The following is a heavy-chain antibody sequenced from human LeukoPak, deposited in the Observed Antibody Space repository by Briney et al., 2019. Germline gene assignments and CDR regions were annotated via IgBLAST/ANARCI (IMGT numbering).Heavy chain of an antibody. V-gene: IGHV1-69*05. J-gene: IGHJ4*02. Sequence: GASVKVSCKASGGTFSSYAISWVRQAPGQGLEWMGGIIPIFGTANYAQKLQGRVTITTDESTSTAYMELSSLRSEDTAVYYCARDSTGTTTGFFDYWGQGTLVTVSS. CDR2: IIPIFGTA. CDR3: ARDSTGTTTGFFDY. CDR1: GGTFSSYA. D-gene: IGHD1-1*01.